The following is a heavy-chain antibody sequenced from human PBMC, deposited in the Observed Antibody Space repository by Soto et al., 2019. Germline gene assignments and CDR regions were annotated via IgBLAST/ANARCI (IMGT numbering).Heavy chain of an antibody. CDR3: ARGQTGEFEY. CDR2: IYHSGST. Sequence: EILSLTCDVSGGCISSSNWWSWIRQPPGKGLEWIGEIYHSGSTNYNPSLKSRVTISVDKSKNQFSLKLSSVTAADTDVYYCARGQTGEFEYWGQGTLVTDSS. V-gene: IGHV4-4*02. CDR1: GGCISSSNW. D-gene: IGHD7-27*01. J-gene: IGHJ4*02.